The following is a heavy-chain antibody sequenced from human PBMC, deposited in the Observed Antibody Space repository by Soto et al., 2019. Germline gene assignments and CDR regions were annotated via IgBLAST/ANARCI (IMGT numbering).Heavy chain of an antibody. CDR3: AGHAERIAEIGWFDP. Sequence: EVQLVESGGGLVQPGGSLRLSCAASGFTFSSYSMNWVRQAPGKGLEWVSYISSSSSTIYYADSVKGRFTISRDNAKNSLYLQMNSLRAEDTGVYYCAGHAERIAEIGWFDPWGQGTLVTVSS. CDR1: GFTFSSYS. D-gene: IGHD6-13*01. J-gene: IGHJ5*02. V-gene: IGHV3-48*01. CDR2: ISSSSSTI.